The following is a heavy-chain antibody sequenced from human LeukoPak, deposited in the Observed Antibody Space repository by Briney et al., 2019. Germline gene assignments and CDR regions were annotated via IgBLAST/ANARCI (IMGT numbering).Heavy chain of an antibody. V-gene: IGHV1-8*03. CDR1: GYTFTSYD. CDR2: MNPNSGNT. D-gene: IGHD3-3*01. J-gene: IGHJ4*02. Sequence: DSVKVSCKASGYTFTSYDINWVRQATGQGLEWMGWMNPNSGNTGYAQKFQGRVTITRNTSISTAYMELSSLRCDDTAVYYCARGLYDFWSGTLFDYWGQGTLVTVSS. CDR3: ARGLYDFWSGTLFDY.